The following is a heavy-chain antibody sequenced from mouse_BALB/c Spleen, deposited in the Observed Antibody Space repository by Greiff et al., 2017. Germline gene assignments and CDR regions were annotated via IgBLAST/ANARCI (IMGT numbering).Heavy chain of an antibody. Sequence: EVKLVESGPELVKPGASVKIPCKASGYTFTDYNMDWVKQSHGKSLEWIGDINPNNGGTIYNQKFKGKATLTVDKSSSTAYMELRSLTSEDTAVYYCARRGLRLLYAMDYWGQGTSVTVSS. J-gene: IGHJ4*01. CDR1: GYTFTDYN. CDR2: INPNNGGT. D-gene: IGHD1-2*01. V-gene: IGHV1-18*01. CDR3: ARRGLRLLYAMDY.